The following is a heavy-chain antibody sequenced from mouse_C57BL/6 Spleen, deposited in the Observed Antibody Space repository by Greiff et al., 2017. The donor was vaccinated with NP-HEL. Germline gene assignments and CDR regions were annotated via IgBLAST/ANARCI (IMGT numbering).Heavy chain of an antibody. CDR2: IRNKANGYTT. V-gene: IGHV7-3*01. Sequence: EVKLVESGGGLVQPGGSLSLSCAASGFTFTDYYMSWVRQPPGKALEWLGFIRNKANGYTTEYSASVKGRFTISRDNSQSILYLQMNALRAEDSATYYCARSYYDYEYYFDYWGQGTTLTVSS. CDR3: ARSYYDYEYYFDY. D-gene: IGHD2-4*01. CDR1: GFTFTDYY. J-gene: IGHJ2*01.